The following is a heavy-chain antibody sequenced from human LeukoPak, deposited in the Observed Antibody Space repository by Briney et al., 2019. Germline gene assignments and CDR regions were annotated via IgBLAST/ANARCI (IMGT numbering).Heavy chain of an antibody. D-gene: IGHD4-17*01. CDR3: ARDWGDYAPTYYLDY. J-gene: IGHJ4*02. CDR2: ISYDGSNE. V-gene: IGHV3-30-3*01. CDR1: GFSFSTYA. Sequence: GGSLRLSCAASGFSFSTYAMHWVRQAPGKGLEWVAVISYDGSNEYYADSVKGRFTISRDNSKNTLYLQMNTLRAEDTAVFYCARDWGDYAPTYYLDYWGRGTLVTVSS.